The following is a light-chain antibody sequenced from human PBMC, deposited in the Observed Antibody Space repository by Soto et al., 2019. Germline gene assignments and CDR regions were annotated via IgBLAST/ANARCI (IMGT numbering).Light chain of an antibody. Sequence: QSVLTQPPSASGSPGQSVTISCTGTSSDVGLYYYVSWYQQHPGKAPKLLIYDVTKRPSGVPDRFSGSKSGNTASLTVSRLQAEDEADYFCSSYAGSNNPVVFGGGTQLTVL. CDR2: DVT. CDR1: SSDVGLYYY. CDR3: SSYAGSNNPVV. V-gene: IGLV2-8*01. J-gene: IGLJ2*01.